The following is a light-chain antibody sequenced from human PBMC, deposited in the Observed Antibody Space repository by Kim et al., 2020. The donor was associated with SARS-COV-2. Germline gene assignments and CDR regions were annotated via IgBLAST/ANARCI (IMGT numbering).Light chain of an antibody. CDR1: QSFSHTY. J-gene: IGKJ4*01. Sequence: EIVLTQSPSILSLSPGERATLSCRASQSFSHTYVAWFQQKPGQAPRLLIHDTSIRATGTPDRFSGSGSGTDFTLIIDRLEPEDFAVYYCQHYGSSPRLTFGGGTKVDIK. V-gene: IGKV3-20*01. CDR3: QHYGSSPRLT. CDR2: DTS.